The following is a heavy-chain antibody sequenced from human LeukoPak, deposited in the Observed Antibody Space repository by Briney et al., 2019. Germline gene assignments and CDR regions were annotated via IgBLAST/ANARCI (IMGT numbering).Heavy chain of an antibody. Sequence: PGGSLRLSCAASRFTFSNYGMHWVRQAPGKGLEWVAFIRYDGSNKYYADSVKGRFTISRDNSKNTLYLQMNSLRAEDTAVYYCASCGPDYYDKVDNGYFDYWGQGTLVTVSS. CDR2: IRYDGSNK. D-gene: IGHD3-22*01. CDR1: RFTFSNYG. CDR3: ASCGPDYYDKVDNGYFDY. J-gene: IGHJ4*02. V-gene: IGHV3-30*02.